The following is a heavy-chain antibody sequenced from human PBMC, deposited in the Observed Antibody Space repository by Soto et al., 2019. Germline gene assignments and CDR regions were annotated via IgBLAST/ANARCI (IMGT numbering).Heavy chain of an antibody. V-gene: IGHV3-48*03. D-gene: IGHD2-15*01. Sequence: GGSLRLSCAASGPTFSSYEMNWVRQAPGKGLEWVSYISRSGSTIYYADSVKGRVTISRDNAKNSLYLQMNSLRAEDTAVYYCARDGRIRRPDWYFDLWGRGTLVTVSS. J-gene: IGHJ2*01. CDR3: ARDGRIRRPDWYFDL. CDR2: ISRSGSTI. CDR1: GPTFSSYE.